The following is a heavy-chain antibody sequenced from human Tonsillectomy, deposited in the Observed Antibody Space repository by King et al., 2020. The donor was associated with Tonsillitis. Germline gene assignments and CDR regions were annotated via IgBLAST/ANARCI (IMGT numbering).Heavy chain of an antibody. CDR3: VRVRGHNFWDYMEV. CDR2: ITSDGNDK. V-gene: IGHV3-30*03. Sequence: HVQLVESGGGVVQPGRSLRLSCAASGFALSSHGMHWVRQAPGKGLDWVAVITSDGNDKFYADSVKGRFTVSRDTSKNTLHLQMNSLRLEDTAVYYCVRVRGHNFWDYMEVWGEGTTVTVSS. CDR1: GFALSSHG. J-gene: IGHJ6*03. D-gene: IGHD3-3*01.